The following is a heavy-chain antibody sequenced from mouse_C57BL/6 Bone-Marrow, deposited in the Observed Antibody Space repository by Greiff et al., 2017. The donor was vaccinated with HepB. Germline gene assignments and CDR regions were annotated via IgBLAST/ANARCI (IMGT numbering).Heavy chain of an antibody. CDR1: GYTFTDYN. CDR3: ARYDTTVDYYAMDY. CDR2: INPNNGGT. V-gene: IGHV1-18*01. J-gene: IGHJ4*01. D-gene: IGHD1-1*01. Sequence: EVQGVESGPELVKPGASVKIPCKASGYTFTDYNMDWVKQSHGKSLEWIGDINPNNGGTIYNQKFKGKATLTVDKSSSTAYMELRSLTSEDTAVYYCARYDTTVDYYAMDYWGQGTSVTVSS.